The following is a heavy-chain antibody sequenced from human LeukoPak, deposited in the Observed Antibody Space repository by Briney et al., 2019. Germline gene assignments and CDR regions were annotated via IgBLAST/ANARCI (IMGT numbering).Heavy chain of an antibody. V-gene: IGHV4-39*01. D-gene: IGHD2-21*01. CDR3: ARQALWFFDH. CDR2: ISYGGST. CDR1: GGSISSDSNY. Sequence: KPSETLSLTYTVSGGSISSDSNYWAWIRQPPGRGLEWIGSISYGGSTYYSPSLESRVTISVDTSKNQFSLKLSSVTAADTAVYYCARQALWFFDHWGQGTLVTVSP. J-gene: IGHJ4*02.